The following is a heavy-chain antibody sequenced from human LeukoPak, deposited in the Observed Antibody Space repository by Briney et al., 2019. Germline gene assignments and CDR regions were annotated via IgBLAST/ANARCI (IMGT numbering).Heavy chain of an antibody. CDR1: GFTVSSNY. D-gene: IGHD5-12*01. CDR3: ARTATIPFFYY. V-gene: IGHV3-53*01. CDR2: IYSGGST. J-gene: IGHJ4*02. Sequence: PGGSLRLSCAASGFTVSSNYISWVRQAPGKGLEWVSVIYSGGSTYYADSVKGRFTISRDNSKNKVYLQMNSLSAEDTAVYYCARTATIPFFYYWGQGTLVTVSS.